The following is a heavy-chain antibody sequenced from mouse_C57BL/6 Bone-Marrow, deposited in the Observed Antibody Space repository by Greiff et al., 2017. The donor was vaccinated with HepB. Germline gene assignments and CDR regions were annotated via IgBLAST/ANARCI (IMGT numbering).Heavy chain of an antibody. CDR3: ATLYYGYAMDY. D-gene: IGHD1-1*01. J-gene: IGHJ4*01. CDR1: GFTFSTYA. V-gene: IGHV5-4*01. CDR2: ISDGGSYT. Sequence: VQLKESGGGLVKPGGSLKLSCAASGFTFSTYAMSWVRQTPEKRLEWVATISDGGSYTYYPDNVKGRFTISRDNAKNNLYLQMSHLKSEDTAMYYCATLYYGYAMDYWGQGTSVTVSS.